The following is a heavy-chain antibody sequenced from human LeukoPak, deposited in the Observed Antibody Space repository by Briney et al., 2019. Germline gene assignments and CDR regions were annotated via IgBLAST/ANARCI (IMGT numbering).Heavy chain of an antibody. V-gene: IGHV3-30*02. CDR3: AKDGGHCSSTSCPFDY. J-gene: IGHJ4*02. Sequence: GGSLRLSCAASGFTFSSYGMHWVRQAPGKGLEWVAFIRYDGSNKYYADSVKGRFTISRDNSKNTLYLQMNSLRAEDTAVYYCAKDGGHCSSTSCPFDYWGRGTLVTVSS. CDR1: GFTFSSYG. CDR2: IRYDGSNK. D-gene: IGHD2-2*01.